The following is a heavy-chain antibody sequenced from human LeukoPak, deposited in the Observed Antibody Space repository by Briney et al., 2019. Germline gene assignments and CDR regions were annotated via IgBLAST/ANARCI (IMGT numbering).Heavy chain of an antibody. D-gene: IGHD6-13*01. CDR3: AGSSSWYYFDY. CDR1: GGSISSYY. V-gene: IGHV4-59*01. CDR2: IYYSGST. Sequence: PSETLSLTCTVSGGSISSYYWSWIRQPPGKGLEWIGHIYYSGSTNYNPSLKSRVTISVDTSKNQFSLKLSSVTAADTAVYYCAGSSSWYYFDYWGQGTLVTVSS. J-gene: IGHJ4*02.